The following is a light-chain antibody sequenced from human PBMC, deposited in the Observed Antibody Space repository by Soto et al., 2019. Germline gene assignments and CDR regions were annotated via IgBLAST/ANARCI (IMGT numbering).Light chain of an antibody. CDR1: SSNIGNNY. CDR2: DSN. Sequence: QSVLTQPPSVSAAPGQKVTISCSGSSSNIGNNYVSWFQQLPGTAPKLLIYDSNKRPSGIPDRFSGSKSGTSATLDITGLQTGDEADYYCATWDRSLTGEVFGGRTKLTVL. CDR3: ATWDRSLTGEV. J-gene: IGLJ2*01. V-gene: IGLV1-51*01.